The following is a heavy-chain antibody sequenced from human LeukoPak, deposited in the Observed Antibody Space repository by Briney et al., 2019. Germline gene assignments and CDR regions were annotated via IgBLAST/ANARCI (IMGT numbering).Heavy chain of an antibody. D-gene: IGHD3-10*01. CDR3: ARLEDYGSLDY. V-gene: IGHV4-61*02. J-gene: IGHJ4*02. CDR2: IYTSGST. CDR1: GGSISSGSYY. Sequence: SETLSLTCTVSGGSISSGSYYWSWIRQPAGKGLEWIGRIYTSGSTNYNPSLKSRVTISVDTSKNQFSLKLSSVTAADTAVYYCARLEDYGSLDYWGQGTLVTVSS.